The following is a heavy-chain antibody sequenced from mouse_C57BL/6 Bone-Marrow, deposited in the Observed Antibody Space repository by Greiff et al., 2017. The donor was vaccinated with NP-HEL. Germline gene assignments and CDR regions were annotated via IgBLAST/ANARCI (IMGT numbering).Heavy chain of an antibody. V-gene: IGHV14-4*01. Sequence: EVKLQESGAELVRPGASVKLSCTASGFNIKDDYMHWVKQRPEQGLEWIGWIDPENGDTEYASKFQGKATITADTSSNTAYLQLSSLTSEDTAVYYCTIFYGNYLAWFAYWGQGTLVTVSA. J-gene: IGHJ3*01. CDR1: GFNIKDDY. CDR3: TIFYGNYLAWFAY. D-gene: IGHD2-1*01. CDR2: IDPENGDT.